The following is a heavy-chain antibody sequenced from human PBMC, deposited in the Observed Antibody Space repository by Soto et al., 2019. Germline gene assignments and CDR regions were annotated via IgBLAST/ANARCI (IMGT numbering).Heavy chain of an antibody. CDR1: GFTFSSDA. D-gene: IGHD6-19*01. Sequence: GGSLRLSCAASGFTFSSDAMSWVRQAPGKGLEWVSAISGSGGSTYYADSVKGRFTISRDNSKNTLYLQMNSLRAEDTAVYYCAKEETSSGWSETPFDYWGQGTLVTVSS. CDR3: AKEETSSGWSETPFDY. V-gene: IGHV3-23*01. CDR2: ISGSGGST. J-gene: IGHJ4*02.